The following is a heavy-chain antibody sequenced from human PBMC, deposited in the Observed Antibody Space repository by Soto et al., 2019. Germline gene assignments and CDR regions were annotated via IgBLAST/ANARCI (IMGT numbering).Heavy chain of an antibody. CDR1: GFTVSSNY. CDR3: AKVFSPEGGNYFEY. J-gene: IGHJ4*02. Sequence: PGGSLRLSCAASGFTVSSNYMNWVRQAPGKGLEWLSIIYSDGTTYYADSVKGRFTISRDNFKNTLYLQMNNLRAEDTAVYYCAKVFSPEGGNYFEYWGQGTLVTVSS. V-gene: IGHV3-53*01. CDR2: IYSDGTT.